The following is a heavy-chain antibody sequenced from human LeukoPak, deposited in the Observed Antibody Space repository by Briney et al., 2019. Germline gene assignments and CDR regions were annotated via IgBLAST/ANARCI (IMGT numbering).Heavy chain of an antibody. V-gene: IGHV4-59*01. J-gene: IGHJ3*02. CDR1: GGSINSYY. CDR3: ARTLGYCSGGSCSDAFDI. D-gene: IGHD2-15*01. CDR2: IYYSGST. Sequence: SETLSLTCTVSGGSINSYYWSWIRQPPGKGLEWIGYIYYSGSTNYNPSLKSQVTISVDTSKNQFSLKLSSVTAADTAVYYCARTLGYCSGGSCSDAFDIWGQGTMVTVSS.